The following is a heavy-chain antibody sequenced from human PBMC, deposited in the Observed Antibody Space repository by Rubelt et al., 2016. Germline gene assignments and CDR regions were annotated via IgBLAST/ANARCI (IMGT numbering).Heavy chain of an antibody. D-gene: IGHD6-6*01. CDR3: ASAQLGDYYYGMDV. CDR1: GGSISSYY. J-gene: IGHJ6*02. Sequence: VQLQESGPGLVKPSETLSLTCTVSGGSISSYYWSWIRQPPGKGLEWVSVIYSGGSTYYADSVKGRFTISRDNSKNTLYLQMNSRRAEDTAVYYCASAQLGDYYYGMDVWGQGTTVTVSS. CDR2: IYSGGST. V-gene: IGHV3-53*01.